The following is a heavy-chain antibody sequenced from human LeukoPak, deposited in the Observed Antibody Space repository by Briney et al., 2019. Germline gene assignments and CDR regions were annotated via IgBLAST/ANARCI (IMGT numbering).Heavy chain of an antibody. CDR3: AHYDSSSYHAFDI. Sequence: GGSLRLSCAASGFTFSSYWMHWVRQAPGKGLVWVSRINSDGSSRIYADSVKGRFTISRDNAKNTLYLQMNSLRAEDPAVYYCAHYDSSSYHAFDIWGKGTMVTVSS. D-gene: IGHD3-22*01. J-gene: IGHJ3*02. V-gene: IGHV3-74*01. CDR2: INSDGSSR. CDR1: GFTFSSYW.